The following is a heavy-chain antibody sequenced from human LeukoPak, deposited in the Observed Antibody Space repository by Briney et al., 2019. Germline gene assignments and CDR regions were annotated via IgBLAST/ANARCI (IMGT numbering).Heavy chain of an antibody. CDR1: GITLSNYG. CDR3: AREWGLIAVAGGPGY. D-gene: IGHD2-21*01. CDR2: ISDSGGRT. J-gene: IGHJ4*02. V-gene: IGHV3-23*01. Sequence: GGSLRLSCAVSGITLSNYGMSWVRQAPGKGLEWVAGISDSGGRTNYADSVKGRFTISRDNSKNTLFLEMNDLKAEDTAVYYCAREWGLIAVAGGPGYWGQGTLVTVSS.